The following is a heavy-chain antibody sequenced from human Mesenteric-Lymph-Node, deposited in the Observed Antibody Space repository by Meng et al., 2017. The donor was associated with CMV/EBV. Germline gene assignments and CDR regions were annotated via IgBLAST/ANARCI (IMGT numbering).Heavy chain of an antibody. J-gene: IGHJ4*02. Sequence: ASVKVSCKASGYTFINYYMHWVRQAPGQGLEWMGIIDPGSGTTTFAQKFQGRVTMTRDTSTSTLYMELSSLRSEDTAVYSCARLPYCSSSNCYTSGVDYWGQGTLVTVSS. V-gene: IGHV1-46*01. CDR3: ARLPYCSSSNCYTSGVDY. CDR1: GYTFINYY. CDR2: IDPGSGTT. D-gene: IGHD2-2*02.